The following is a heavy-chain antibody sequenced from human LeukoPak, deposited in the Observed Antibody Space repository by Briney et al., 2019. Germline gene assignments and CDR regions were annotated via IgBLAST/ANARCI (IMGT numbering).Heavy chain of an antibody. J-gene: IGHJ4*02. CDR2: ISYDGSNK. V-gene: IGHV3-30*18. CDR1: GFTFSSYG. CDR3: AKDLGYCSGSSCSYFDY. Sequence: GGSLRLSRAASGFTFSSYGMHWVRQAPGKGLEWVAVISYDGSNKYYADSVKGRFTISRDNSKNTLYLQMNSLRAEDTAVYYCAKDLGYCSGSSCSYFDYWGQGTLVTVSS. D-gene: IGHD2-15*01.